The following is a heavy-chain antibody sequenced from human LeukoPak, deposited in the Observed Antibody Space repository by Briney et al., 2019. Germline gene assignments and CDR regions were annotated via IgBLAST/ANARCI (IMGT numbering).Heavy chain of an antibody. CDR3: AKDRDHGLYYFDY. CDR2: IRYDGSKK. CDR1: GFIFSSYG. D-gene: IGHD1-14*01. Sequence: GGSLRLSCAASGFIFSSYGMHWVRQAPGKGLEWVAFIRYDGSKKYYADSVKGRFTISRDNSKNTLYLQMNSLRPEDTAVYYCAKDRDHGLYYFDYWGQGTLVTVSS. V-gene: IGHV3-30*02. J-gene: IGHJ4*02.